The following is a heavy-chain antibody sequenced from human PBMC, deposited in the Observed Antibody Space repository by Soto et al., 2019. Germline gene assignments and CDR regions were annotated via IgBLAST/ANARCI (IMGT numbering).Heavy chain of an antibody. CDR3: ARATSGYSSSWPGMDV. CDR1: GYTFTSYD. D-gene: IGHD6-13*01. CDR2: MNPNSGNT. V-gene: IGHV1-8*01. J-gene: IGHJ6*02. Sequence: QVQLVQSGAEVKKPGASVKVSCKASGYTFTSYDINWVRQATGQGLEWMGWMNPNSGNTGYAQKFQGRVTMTRNTSISTDYMELSSLRSEDTAVYYCARATSGYSSSWPGMDVWGQGTTVTVSS.